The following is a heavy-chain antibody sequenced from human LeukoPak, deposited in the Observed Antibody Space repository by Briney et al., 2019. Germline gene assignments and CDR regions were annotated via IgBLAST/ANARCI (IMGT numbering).Heavy chain of an antibody. CDR3: ARGEDTVVTPFGWAKGHFDY. CDR2: INPNSGGT. V-gene: IGHV1-2*06. Sequence: ASVKVSCKASGYTFTGYYMHWVRQAPGQGLEWMGRINPNSGGTNYAQKFQGRVTMTRDTSISTAYMELSRLRSDDTAVYYCARGEDTVVTPFGWAKGHFDYWGQGTLVTVSS. J-gene: IGHJ4*02. CDR1: GYTFTGYY. D-gene: IGHD4-23*01.